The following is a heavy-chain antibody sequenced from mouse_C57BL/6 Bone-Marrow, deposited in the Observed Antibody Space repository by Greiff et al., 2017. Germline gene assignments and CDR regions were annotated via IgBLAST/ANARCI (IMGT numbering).Heavy chain of an antibody. CDR1: GYTFTSYW. CDR3: ARFTTVVARGFAY. D-gene: IGHD1-1*01. Sequence: VQLQQSGAELAKPGASVKLSCKASGYTFTSYWMHWVKQRPGQGLEWIGYINPSSGYTKYNQKFKDKATLTADKSSSTAYMQLSSLTSEDSAVYYCARFTTVVARGFAYWGQGTSVTVSS. CDR2: INPSSGYT. V-gene: IGHV1-7*01. J-gene: IGHJ4*01.